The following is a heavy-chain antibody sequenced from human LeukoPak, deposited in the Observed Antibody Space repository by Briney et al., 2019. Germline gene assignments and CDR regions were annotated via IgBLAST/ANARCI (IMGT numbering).Heavy chain of an antibody. CDR1: GFTFSSYW. V-gene: IGHV3-74*01. J-gene: IGHJ3*02. D-gene: IGHD3-16*01. CDR3: ARLVWGGGSLDAFDI. Sequence: GGSLRLSCAASGFTFSSYWMHWVRQAPGKGLVWVSRIRSDGSTTYADSVKGRFTISRDNAKNTLYLQMNSLRAEDTAVYYCARLVWGGGSLDAFDIWGQGTMVTVSS. CDR2: IRSDGST.